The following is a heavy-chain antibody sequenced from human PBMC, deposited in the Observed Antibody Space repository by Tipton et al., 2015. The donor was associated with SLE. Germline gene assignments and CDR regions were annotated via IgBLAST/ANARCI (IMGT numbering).Heavy chain of an antibody. CDR1: GGSISTFF. CDR3: ARGGEYGSSWHPRNYYYMDV. Sequence: TLSLTCTVSGGSISTFFWSWIRQPPGKGLEWIGYIYSGSSYFNPSLRSRVSMSIDKSKNQFSLKLTSVTAADTAIYYCARGGEYGSSWHPRNYYYMDVWGKGTTVTVSS. V-gene: IGHV4-59*12. D-gene: IGHD6-13*01. J-gene: IGHJ6*03. CDR2: IYSGSS.